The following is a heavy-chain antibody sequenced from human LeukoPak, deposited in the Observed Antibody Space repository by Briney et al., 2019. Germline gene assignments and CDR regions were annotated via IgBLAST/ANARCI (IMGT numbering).Heavy chain of an antibody. D-gene: IGHD1-26*01. CDR2: IIPIFGTA. Sequence: SVKVSCKASGGTFSSYAISWVRQAPGQGLEWMGGIIPIFGTANYAQKFQGRVTITADESTSTAYMELRSPRSDDTAVYYCARDFQSYYRYFDYWGQGTLVTVSS. V-gene: IGHV1-69*13. CDR1: GGTFSSYA. CDR3: ARDFQSYYRYFDY. J-gene: IGHJ4*02.